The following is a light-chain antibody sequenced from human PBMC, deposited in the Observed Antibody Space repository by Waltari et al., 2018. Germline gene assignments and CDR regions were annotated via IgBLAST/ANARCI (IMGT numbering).Light chain of an antibody. CDR3: QQHSTWPS. Sequence: EIVMTPSPATLSVLPGERATLSCRASQSVGTNLAWYQQTPGQAPRLLIYNVSTRAIDIPFRFSGSGSATEFTLTISSLQSEDFALYFCQQHSTWPSFGGGTKVEIK. J-gene: IGKJ4*01. CDR2: NVS. CDR1: QSVGTN. V-gene: IGKV3-15*01.